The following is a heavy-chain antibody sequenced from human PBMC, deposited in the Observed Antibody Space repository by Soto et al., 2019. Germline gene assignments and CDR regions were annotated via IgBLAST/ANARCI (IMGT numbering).Heavy chain of an antibody. Sequence: EVQLVESGGGSVQPGGSLRLSCAASGFTFSTFSMNWVRQAPGRGREWISYIRGGGRPISYADSVKGRFTISRDNAKNSLYLQMDSLTDKDTAVYYCARDLGWAFDSWGQGTLVTVSS. V-gene: IGHV3-48*02. CDR1: GFTFSTFS. J-gene: IGHJ4*02. CDR3: ARDLGWAFDS. CDR2: IRGGGRPI. D-gene: IGHD6-19*01.